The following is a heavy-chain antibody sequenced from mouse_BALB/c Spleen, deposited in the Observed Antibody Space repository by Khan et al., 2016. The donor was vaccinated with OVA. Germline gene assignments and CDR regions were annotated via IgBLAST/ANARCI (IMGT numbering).Heavy chain of an antibody. J-gene: IGHJ2*01. V-gene: IGHV3-2*02. CDR1: GYSITSGYA. D-gene: IGHD1-1*01. CDR2: ISYSGVT. Sequence: VQLKESGPGLVKPSQSLSLTCTVTGYSITSGYAWNWIRQFPGNKLEWMGYISYSGVTSNTPSLKSRISITRETSKNQFFLQLNSVTTEDTATYYCARGNYYGYYFDDWGQGTTLTVSS. CDR3: ARGNYYGYYFDD.